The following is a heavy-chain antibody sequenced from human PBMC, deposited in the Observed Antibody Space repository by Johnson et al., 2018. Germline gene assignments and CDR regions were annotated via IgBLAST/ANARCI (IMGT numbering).Heavy chain of an antibody. CDR3: AKEPASIFGVVISAEYFQH. CDR2: ISGSGGST. Sequence: VQLVESGGGLVQPGGSLRLSCAASGFTFSSYAMSWVRQAPGKGLEWVSAISGSGGSTYYADSVKGRFTISRDNSKNTLYLQMNSLRAEDTAVYYCAKEPASIFGVVISAEYFQHWGQGTLVTVSS. D-gene: IGHD3-3*01. J-gene: IGHJ1*01. CDR1: GFTFSSYA. V-gene: IGHV3-23*04.